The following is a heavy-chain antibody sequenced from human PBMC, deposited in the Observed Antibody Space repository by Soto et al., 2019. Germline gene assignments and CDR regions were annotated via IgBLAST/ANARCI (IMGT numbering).Heavy chain of an antibody. CDR2: ISGSGGST. CDR3: AKSLEATAGWFDP. CDR1: GFTFSSYA. D-gene: IGHD1-1*01. J-gene: IGHJ5*02. V-gene: IGHV3-23*01. Sequence: GGSLRLSCAASGFTFSSYAMSWVRQAPGEGLEWVSGISGSGGSTYYADSVKGRFTISRDNSKNTLYLQMNSLRAEDTAIYYCAKSLEATAGWFDPWGQGTLVTVSS.